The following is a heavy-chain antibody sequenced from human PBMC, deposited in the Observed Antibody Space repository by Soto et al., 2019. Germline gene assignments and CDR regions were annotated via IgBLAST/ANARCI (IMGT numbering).Heavy chain of an antibody. Sequence: QVQLVESGGDVVQPGRSLRLACAASGFTFMSYGMHWVRQAPGKGLEWVALTWYDGSIKYYADSVKGRFTISRDNSKNTLYLQMNSLRAEDTAVYYCARDQGGYFDYWGQGTLVTVSS. V-gene: IGHV3-33*01. CDR3: ARDQGGYFDY. J-gene: IGHJ4*02. CDR1: GFTFMSYG. CDR2: TWYDGSIK.